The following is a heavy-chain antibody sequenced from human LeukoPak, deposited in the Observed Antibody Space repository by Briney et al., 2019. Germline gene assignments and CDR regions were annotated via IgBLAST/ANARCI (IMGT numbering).Heavy chain of an antibody. CDR2: ISASGGGT. D-gene: IGHD3-10*01. Sequence: GGSLRLSCAASGFPFSSYAMNWVRQAPGKGLEWVAGISASGGGTYYSDSVKGRFTISRDNSKNTLYLQMNSLRVEDTAIYYCAKALVRGDLDYWGQGTLVTVSS. CDR1: GFPFSSYA. CDR3: AKALVRGDLDY. J-gene: IGHJ4*02. V-gene: IGHV3-23*01.